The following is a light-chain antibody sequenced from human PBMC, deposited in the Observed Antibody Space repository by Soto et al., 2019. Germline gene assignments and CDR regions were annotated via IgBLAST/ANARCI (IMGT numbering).Light chain of an antibody. CDR1: SSNIGSTT. CDR2: SHS. V-gene: IGLV1-44*01. Sequence: QAVVTQPPSVSGTPGQRVTISCSGSSSNIGSTTVSWFQQLPGTAPKLLIYSHSQRPSGVPDRFSGSKSGTSASLAIRGLQSEDEADYYCATWDDSLTGYVFGSGTKVTVL. CDR3: ATWDDSLTGYV. J-gene: IGLJ1*01.